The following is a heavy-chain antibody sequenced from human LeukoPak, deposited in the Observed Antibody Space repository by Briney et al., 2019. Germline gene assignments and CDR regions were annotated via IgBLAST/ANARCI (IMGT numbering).Heavy chain of an antibody. CDR3: AKDLGFPKAFDI. J-gene: IGHJ3*02. CDR2: ISSSSSYI. CDR1: GFTFSTYA. V-gene: IGHV3-21*04. D-gene: IGHD1-26*01. Sequence: GGSLRLSCAASGFTFSTYAINWVRQAPGKGLEWVSSISSSSSYIYYADSVKGRFTISRDNSKNTLYLQMNSLRAEDTAVYYCAKDLGFPKAFDIWGQGTMVTVSS.